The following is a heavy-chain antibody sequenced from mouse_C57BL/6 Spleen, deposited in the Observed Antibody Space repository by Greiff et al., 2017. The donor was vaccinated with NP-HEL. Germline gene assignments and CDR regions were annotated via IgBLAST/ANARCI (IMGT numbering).Heavy chain of an antibody. D-gene: IGHD1-1*01. Sequence: QVQLKESGAELVKPGASVKISCKASGYAFSSYWMNWVKQRPGKGLEWIGQIYPGDGDTNYNGKFKGKATLTADKSSSTAYMQLSSLTSEDSAVYFCASGYYYGSSYYFDYWGQGTTLTVSS. V-gene: IGHV1-80*01. CDR3: ASGYYYGSSYYFDY. J-gene: IGHJ2*01. CDR2: IYPGDGDT. CDR1: GYAFSSYW.